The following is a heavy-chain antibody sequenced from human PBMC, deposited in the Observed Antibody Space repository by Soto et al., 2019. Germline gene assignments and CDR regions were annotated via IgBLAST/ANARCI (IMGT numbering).Heavy chain of an antibody. J-gene: IGHJ3*02. CDR3: ARDCSGGSCYSGYAFDI. Sequence: GGSLRLSCAASGFTLSSFVISWVRQAPRKGLEWVSAIGTAGDTYYPGSVRGRFTISRENAKNSLYLQMNSLRAGDTAVYYCARDCSGGSCYSGYAFDIWGQGTMVTVSS. CDR2: IGTAGDT. D-gene: IGHD2-15*01. V-gene: IGHV3-13*01. CDR1: GFTLSSFV.